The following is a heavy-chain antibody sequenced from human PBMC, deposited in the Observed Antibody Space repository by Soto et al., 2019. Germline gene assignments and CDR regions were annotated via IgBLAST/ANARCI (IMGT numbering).Heavy chain of an antibody. Sequence: ASLKVSCKASAYTFTAQYLHWVRKAPGEGLEWMGWINPTTGAKKYAQKFQGRVTMTRDTSMSTAYLEVRSLRPDDTAVYYCAKGDSSWVSWFDPWGQGTLVTVSS. CDR3: AKGDSSWVSWFDP. D-gene: IGHD6-19*01. CDR2: INPTTGAK. J-gene: IGHJ5*02. CDR1: AYTFTAQY. V-gene: IGHV1-2*02.